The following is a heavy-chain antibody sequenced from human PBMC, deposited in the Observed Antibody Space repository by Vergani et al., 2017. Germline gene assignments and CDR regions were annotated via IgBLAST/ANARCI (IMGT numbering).Heavy chain of an antibody. Sequence: QLQLPESGPGLVKPSATLSLTCSVSGASIRSSNYYWGWIRQPPGKGLECIASIYYSGSTYYNPSLKSRVTISVDTSKNQFSLKLSSVTAADTAVYFWARHSTVEWLVKLGWIDPWGQGILVTVAS. J-gene: IGHJ5*02. CDR3: ARHSTVEWLVKLGWIDP. D-gene: IGHD6-19*01. CDR1: GASIRSSNYY. V-gene: IGHV4-39*01. CDR2: IYYSGST.